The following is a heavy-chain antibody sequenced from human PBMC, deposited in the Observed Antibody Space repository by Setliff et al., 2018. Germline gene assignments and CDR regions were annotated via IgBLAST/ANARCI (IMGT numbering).Heavy chain of an antibody. Sequence: ASVKVSCKASGYTFTSYGFSWVRQAPGQGLEWMGRISVYNGNTNYGQKYQGRVAMTTDTSTNTAYMQLSSLGSEDTAVYYCVREGVDSRSSTDYRYYMDVWGKGTTVTVSS. D-gene: IGHD3-22*01. J-gene: IGHJ6*03. CDR2: ISVYNGNT. V-gene: IGHV1-18*01. CDR1: GYTFTSYG. CDR3: VREGVDSRSSTDYRYYMDV.